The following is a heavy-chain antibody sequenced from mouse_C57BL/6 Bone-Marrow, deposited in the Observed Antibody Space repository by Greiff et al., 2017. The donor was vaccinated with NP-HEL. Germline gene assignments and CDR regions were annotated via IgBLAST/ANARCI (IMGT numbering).Heavy chain of an antibody. D-gene: IGHD1-1*01. V-gene: IGHV3-6*01. CDR1: GYSITSGYY. J-gene: IGHJ2*01. Sequence: EVQLQESGPGLVKPSQSLSLTCSVTGYSITSGYYWNWIRQFPGNKLEWMGYISYDGSNNYNPSLKNRISITRDTSKNQFFLKLNSVTTEDTATYYYARVELRYYFDYWGQGTTLTVSS. CDR2: ISYDGSN. CDR3: ARVELRYYFDY.